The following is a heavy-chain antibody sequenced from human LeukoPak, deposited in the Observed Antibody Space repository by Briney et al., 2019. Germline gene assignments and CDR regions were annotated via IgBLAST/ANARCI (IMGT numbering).Heavy chain of an antibody. J-gene: IGHJ4*02. CDR1: GYTFTSYD. Sequence: ASVKVSCKASGYTFTSYDINWVRQATGQGLEWMGWMNPKSGNTGYAQKLQGRVTMSMDTSISAAYMELTSLRSEDTAVYYCVAMLYWGQGTLVTVSS. D-gene: IGHD3-16*01. CDR2: MNPKSGNT. CDR3: VAMLY. V-gene: IGHV1-8*01.